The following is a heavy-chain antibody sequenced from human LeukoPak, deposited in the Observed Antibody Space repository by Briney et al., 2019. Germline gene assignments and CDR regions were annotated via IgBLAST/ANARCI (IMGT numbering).Heavy chain of an antibody. D-gene: IGHD2-21*01. CDR2: IKAGNGDT. CDR3: ARDDCGDTCYPGGY. CDR1: GYIFTKYV. J-gene: IGHJ4*02. V-gene: IGHV1-3*01. Sequence: ASVKVSCKASGYIFTKYVVHWARQAPGQRPEWMGWIKAGNGDTKYSQNFQDRLTITRDTSASTVYMELGSLTSEDTALYYCARDDCGDTCYPGGYWGQGTLVTVSS.